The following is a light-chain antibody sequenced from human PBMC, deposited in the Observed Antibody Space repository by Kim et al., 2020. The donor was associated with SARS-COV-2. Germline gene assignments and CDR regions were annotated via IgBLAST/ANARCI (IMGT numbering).Light chain of an antibody. J-gene: IGKJ2*01. Sequence: SVSPGETATLSCRASQSVSSSLAWYQRTPGQPPRLLIHGASTRATGIPAKFTGSGSGTDFTHTISSLQSEDSAVYYCQQYNNWPRSFGRGTKLEI. V-gene: IGKV3-15*01. CDR2: GAS. CDR3: QQYNNWPRS. CDR1: QSVSSS.